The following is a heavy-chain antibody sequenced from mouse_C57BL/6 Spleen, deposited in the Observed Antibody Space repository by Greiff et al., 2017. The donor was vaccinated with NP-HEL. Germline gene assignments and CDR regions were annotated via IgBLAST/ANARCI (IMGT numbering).Heavy chain of an antibody. D-gene: IGHD1-1*01. CDR2: IYPGSGST. V-gene: IGHV1-55*01. J-gene: IGHJ1*03. Sequence: VQLQQPGAELVKPGASVKMSCKGSGYTFTSYWITWVKPRPGQGLEWIGDIYPGSGSTNYNEKFKSKATLTVDTSSITAYMQLSSLTSEDSAVYYCARHYGSSYGYCDVWGTGTTVTVSS. CDR3: ARHYGSSYGYCDV. CDR1: GYTFTSYW.